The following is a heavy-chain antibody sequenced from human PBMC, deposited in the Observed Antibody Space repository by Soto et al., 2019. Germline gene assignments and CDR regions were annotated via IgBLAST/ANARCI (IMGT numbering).Heavy chain of an antibody. CDR1: GGSISSYY. Sequence: SETLSLTCTVSGGSISSYYWSWIRQPPGKGLEWIGYIYYSGSTYYNPSLKSRVTISVDTSKNQFSLKLSSVTAADTAVYYCARGGYSNYVAYFDPWGQGTLVTVSS. CDR2: IYYSGST. D-gene: IGHD4-4*01. V-gene: IGHV4-30-4*01. CDR3: ARGGYSNYVAYFDP. J-gene: IGHJ5*02.